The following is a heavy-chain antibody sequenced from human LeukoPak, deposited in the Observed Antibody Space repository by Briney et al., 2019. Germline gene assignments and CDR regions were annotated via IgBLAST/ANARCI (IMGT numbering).Heavy chain of an antibody. Sequence: PGGSLRLSCAASGFTFSSYWMHWGRQALGKGLVWVSRINSDGSSTSYADSVKGRFTISRDNAKNTLYLQMNSLRAEDTAVYYWARMSGSFLLDYWGQGALLTDCS. CDR1: GFTFSSYW. V-gene: IGHV3-74*01. CDR3: ARMSGSFLLDY. CDR2: INSDGSST. J-gene: IGHJ4*02. D-gene: IGHD1-26*01.